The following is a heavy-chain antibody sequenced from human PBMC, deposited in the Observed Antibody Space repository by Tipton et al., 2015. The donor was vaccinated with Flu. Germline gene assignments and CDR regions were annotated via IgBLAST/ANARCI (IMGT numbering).Heavy chain of an antibody. CDR1: GFTFNNFW. Sequence: SLRLSCAASGFTFNNFWMHWVRQAPGKGLEWVANMNPDGSQKYYVGSVRGRFTISRDNAENSLYLQMNSLRAEDTAVYYCAKDNQLRTLTDNWFDPWGQGTLVTVSS. CDR2: MNPDGSQK. V-gene: IGHV3-7*01. J-gene: IGHJ5*02. CDR3: AKDNQLRTLTDNWFDP. D-gene: IGHD4-23*01.